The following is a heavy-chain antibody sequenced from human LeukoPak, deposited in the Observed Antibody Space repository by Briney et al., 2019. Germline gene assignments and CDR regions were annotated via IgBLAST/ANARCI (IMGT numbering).Heavy chain of an antibody. J-gene: IGHJ3*02. D-gene: IGHD6-6*01. Sequence: ASETLSLTCTVSGGSISNYYWSWIRQSPGKGLEWIGYIYYTGNTNYNPSLESRVIISVDTSKNQFSLKLSSVTAADTAVYYCARAFRIAARARAFDIWGQGTMVTVSS. CDR2: IYYTGNT. CDR1: GGSISNYY. V-gene: IGHV4-59*08. CDR3: ARAFRIAARARAFDI.